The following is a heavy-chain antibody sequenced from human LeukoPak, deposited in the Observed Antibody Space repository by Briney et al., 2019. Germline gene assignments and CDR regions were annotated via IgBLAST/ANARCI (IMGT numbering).Heavy chain of an antibody. Sequence: GGSLRLSCAASGFTFSSYWMSWVRQAPGKGLEWVAFIRNDGSSKQYTDSVKGRFTISRDNSKNTLYLQMNSLKSEDTAVYYCAKFGSSGLQGYWGQGTLVTVSS. CDR3: AKFGSSGLQGY. CDR1: GFTFSSYW. CDR2: IRNDGSSK. J-gene: IGHJ4*02. V-gene: IGHV3-30*02. D-gene: IGHD6-6*01.